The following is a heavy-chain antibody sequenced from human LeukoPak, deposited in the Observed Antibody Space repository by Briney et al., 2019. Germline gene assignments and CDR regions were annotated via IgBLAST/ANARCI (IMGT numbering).Heavy chain of an antibody. Sequence: SETLSLTCTVSDFSISSGYYWGWIRPPPGKGLEWIASIYHSGVTYYNPSLKSRVTISVDTSKNQFSLRLNSVTAADTAVYYCARGYSSSWYDFVYWGQGTLVTVSS. V-gene: IGHV4-38-2*02. J-gene: IGHJ4*02. D-gene: IGHD6-13*01. CDR1: DFSISSGYY. CDR2: IYHSGVT. CDR3: ARGYSSSWYDFVY.